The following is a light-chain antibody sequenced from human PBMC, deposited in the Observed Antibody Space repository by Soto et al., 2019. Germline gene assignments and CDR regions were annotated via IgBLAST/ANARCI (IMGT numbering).Light chain of an antibody. CDR3: QQSYSTPPY. CDR1: QSISSY. CDR2: AAS. V-gene: IGKV1-39*01. J-gene: IGKJ4*01. Sequence: DIQMTQSPSSLSASVGDRVTITCRASQSISSYLNWYQQKPGKAPKLLIYAASSLQSGVPSRFSGSGSGTDFTLTISSLQPEDVATYYCQQSYSTPPYFGGGTKVEIK.